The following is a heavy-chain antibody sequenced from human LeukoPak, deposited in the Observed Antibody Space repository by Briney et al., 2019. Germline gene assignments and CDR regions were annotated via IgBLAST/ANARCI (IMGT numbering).Heavy chain of an antibody. J-gene: IGHJ4*02. CDR2: ISSSGSTI. D-gene: IGHD3-10*01. V-gene: IGHV3-11*01. Sequence: GGSLRLSCAASGFTFSDYYMSWIRQAPGKGLEWVSYISSSGSTIYYADSVKGRFTISRDNAKNSLYLQMNSLRAEDTAVYYCASIWFGEPRLLDCWGQGTLVTVSS. CDR3: ASIWFGEPRLLDC. CDR1: GFTFSDYY.